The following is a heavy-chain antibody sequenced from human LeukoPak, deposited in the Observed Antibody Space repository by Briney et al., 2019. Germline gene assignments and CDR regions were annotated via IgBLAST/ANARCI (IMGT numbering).Heavy chain of an antibody. CDR2: INSDGSST. Sequence: GGSLRLSCAASGFTFSSYWMHWVRQAPGKGLVWVSRINSDGSSTSYADSVKGRFTISRDNAKNTLYLQVNSLRAEDTAVYYCAREYSLERRGLGGMDVWGQGTTVTVSS. CDR3: AREYSLERRGLGGMDV. D-gene: IGHD1-1*01. CDR1: GFTFSSYW. V-gene: IGHV3-74*01. J-gene: IGHJ6*02.